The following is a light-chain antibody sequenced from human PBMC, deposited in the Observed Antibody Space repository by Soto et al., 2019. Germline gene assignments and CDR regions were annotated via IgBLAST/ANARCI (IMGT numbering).Light chain of an antibody. J-gene: IGKJ1*01. CDR2: GAY. Sequence: EIVMTQSPATLSVSPGERATLSCRASQSVSSKLAWYQQKPGQAPRVLIYGAYTRATGIPDRLSGSGSGTEFALTISSLQSEDFAVYYCQQYNDWPPAWTFGQGTRVEIK. CDR1: QSVSSK. CDR3: QQYNDWPPAWT. V-gene: IGKV3-15*01.